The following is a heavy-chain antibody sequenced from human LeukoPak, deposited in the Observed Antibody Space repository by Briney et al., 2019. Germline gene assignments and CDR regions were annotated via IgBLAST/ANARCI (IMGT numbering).Heavy chain of an antibody. CDR3: ARGPNYGSRSDYFDY. CDR1: GFTFSDYW. D-gene: IGHD3-10*01. V-gene: IGHV3-7*03. CDR2: MKEEGREK. J-gene: IGHJ4*02. Sequence: GGSLRLSCAASGFTFSDYWMNWVRQAPGKGLEWVANMKEEGREKYCVDCVKGRFTISRDNAKNSLYLQMNSLRVEDTAVYYCARGPNYGSRSDYFDYWGQGTLVTVSS.